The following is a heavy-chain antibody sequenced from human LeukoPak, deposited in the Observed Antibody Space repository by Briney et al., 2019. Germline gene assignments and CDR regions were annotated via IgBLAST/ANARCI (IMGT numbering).Heavy chain of an antibody. Sequence: GASVKVSCKASGGTFSSYAISWVRQAPGQGLEWMGGIIPIFGTANYAQKFQGRVTITADESTSTAYMELSSLRSEDTAVYYCARDLGIVVAGTNYYYYMDVWGKGTTVTVSS. V-gene: IGHV1-69*13. CDR3: ARDLGIVVAGTNYYYYMDV. J-gene: IGHJ6*03. CDR2: IIPIFGTA. D-gene: IGHD6-19*01. CDR1: GGTFSSYA.